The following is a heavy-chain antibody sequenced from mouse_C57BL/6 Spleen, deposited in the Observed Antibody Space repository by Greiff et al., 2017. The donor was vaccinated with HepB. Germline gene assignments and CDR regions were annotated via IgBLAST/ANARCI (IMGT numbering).Heavy chain of an antibody. Sequence: EVQLVESGGGLVKPGGSLKLSCAASGFTFSSYTMSWVRQTPEKRLEWVATISGGGGNTYYPDSVKGRFTISRDNAKNTLYLQMSSLRSEDTALYYCARHSYYYGSRGYFDVWGTGTTVTVSS. CDR3: ARHSYYYGSRGYFDV. J-gene: IGHJ1*03. V-gene: IGHV5-9*01. CDR2: ISGGGGNT. CDR1: GFTFSSYT. D-gene: IGHD1-1*01.